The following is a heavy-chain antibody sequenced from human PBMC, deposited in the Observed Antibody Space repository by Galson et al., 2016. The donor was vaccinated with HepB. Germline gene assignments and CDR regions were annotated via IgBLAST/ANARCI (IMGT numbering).Heavy chain of an antibody. CDR2: INPNSGAT. V-gene: IGHV1-2*04. J-gene: IGHJ3*01. CDR1: GYTFAAYS. CDR3: ARSPYDYVWGSDRYTAAAFAV. Sequence: SVKVSCKASGYTFAAYSIHWVRQVPGQGLEWMGRINPNSGATNYAQKSQGLVTMTSDTPISTAYMGLYSLRSDDTALYFCARSPYDYVWGSDRYTAAAFAVWGQATEVAVS. D-gene: IGHD3-16*02.